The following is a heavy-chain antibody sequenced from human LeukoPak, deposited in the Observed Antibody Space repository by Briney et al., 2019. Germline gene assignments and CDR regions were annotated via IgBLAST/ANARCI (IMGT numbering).Heavy chain of an antibody. CDR2: IDSDGGST. V-gene: IGHV3-74*01. Sequence: QAGGSLRLSCAASGFTFSSYWMHWVCQSPGKGLVWVSRIDSDGGSTTYADSVKGRFTISRDNAKNTLYLQMHSLRSEDTAVYYCARVLYNWNDVLDYWGQGTLVTVSS. J-gene: IGHJ4*02. CDR3: ARVLYNWNDVLDY. CDR1: GFTFSSYW. D-gene: IGHD1-20*01.